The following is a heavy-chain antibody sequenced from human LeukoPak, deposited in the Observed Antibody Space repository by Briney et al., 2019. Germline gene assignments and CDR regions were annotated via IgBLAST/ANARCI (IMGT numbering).Heavy chain of an antibody. CDR3: AKSVLPGRQVVEGLDS. Sequence: GGSLRLSCAASGFTFSSYGMTWVRQAPGRGLEWVSSISGSGISTYYADSVKGRFTISRDNSKNTLYLQMNSLRADDTAVYYCAKSVLPGRQVVEGLDSWGQGTLVTVSS. J-gene: IGHJ4*02. CDR2: ISGSGIST. D-gene: IGHD2-15*01. V-gene: IGHV3-23*01. CDR1: GFTFSSYG.